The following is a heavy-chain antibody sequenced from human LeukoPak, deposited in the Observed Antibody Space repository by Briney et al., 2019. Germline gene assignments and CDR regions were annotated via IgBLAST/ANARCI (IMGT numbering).Heavy chain of an antibody. D-gene: IGHD1-1*01. CDR2: IYHSGST. V-gene: IGHV4-30-2*01. J-gene: IGHJ4*02. CDR1: GGSISSGGYS. CDR3: ARSQWSENDVEGYFDY. Sequence: SSETLSLTCAVSGGSISSGGYSWSWIRQPPGKGLEWIGYIYHSGSTYYNPSLKSRVTISVDRSKNQFSLKLSSVTAADAAVYYCARSQWSENDVEGYFDYWGQGTLVTVSS.